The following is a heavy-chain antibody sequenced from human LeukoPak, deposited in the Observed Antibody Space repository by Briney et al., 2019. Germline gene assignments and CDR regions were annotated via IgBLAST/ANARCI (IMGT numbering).Heavy chain of an antibody. CDR1: GGSISSSSYY. D-gene: IGHD3-22*01. CDR3: AREGYDSSGYYNTYYYYMDV. V-gene: IGHV4-39*07. J-gene: IGHJ6*03. Sequence: SETLSLTCNVSGGSISSSSYYWGWIRQPPGKGLEWIASFYYSGSTDYNPSLKTRVTISVDTSKNQFSLKLSSVTAADTAVYYCAREGYDSSGYYNTYYYYMDVWGKGTTVTVSS. CDR2: FYYSGST.